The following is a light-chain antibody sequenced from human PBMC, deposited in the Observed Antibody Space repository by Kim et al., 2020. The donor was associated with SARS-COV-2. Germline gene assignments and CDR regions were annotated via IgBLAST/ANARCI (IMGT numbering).Light chain of an antibody. CDR3: TSWTTSNTYV. Sequence: GRSITISCTGTSGDVGSYNYVSWYQQHPGRAPKLIISGVNKRPSGVSHRFSGSKSGNTATLTISGLQPEDESDYFCTSWTTSNTYVFGGGTKVTVL. J-gene: IGLJ1*01. V-gene: IGLV2-14*04. CDR1: SGDVGSYNY. CDR2: GVN.